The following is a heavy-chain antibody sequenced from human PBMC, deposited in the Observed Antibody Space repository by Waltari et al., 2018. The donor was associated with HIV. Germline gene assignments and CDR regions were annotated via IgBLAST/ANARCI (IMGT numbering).Heavy chain of an antibody. V-gene: IGHV3-23*01. CDR1: GFTFDTYA. CDR2: ISGCGDIA. D-gene: IGHD3-16*01. Sequence: EVQLLESGGHLIQPGGSLRLSCAASGFTFDTYAMNWVRQAPGKRLGGVGAISGCGDIAYSADAVKGRFSISRDNSKNTLFLQMTSLRAEDTAVYYCAKDLGDYVWGMFTGAHFDSWGQGTLVTVSS. CDR3: AKDLGDYVWGMFTGAHFDS. J-gene: IGHJ4*02.